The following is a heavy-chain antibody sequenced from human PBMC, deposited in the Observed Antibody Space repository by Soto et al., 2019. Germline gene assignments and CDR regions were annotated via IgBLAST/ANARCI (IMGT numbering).Heavy chain of an antibody. V-gene: IGHV1-3*01. CDR3: AKPAIFGVTINYFNS. CDR1: GYAFTKYT. J-gene: IGHJ4*02. CDR2: ISAANGNT. D-gene: IGHD3-3*01. Sequence: ASVKVSCKASGYAFTKYTIHWVRQAPGQGLEWMGWISAANGNTEYSQKFQGRVTITRDTSANIAYLELNSLRSEDTALYYCAKPAIFGVTINYFNSWGKGTLVTVDS.